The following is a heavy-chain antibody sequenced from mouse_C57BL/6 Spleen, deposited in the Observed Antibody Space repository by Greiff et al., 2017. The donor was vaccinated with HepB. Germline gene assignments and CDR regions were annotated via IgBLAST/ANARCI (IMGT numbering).Heavy chain of an antibody. CDR1: GSTFTSYW. J-gene: IGHJ2*01. Sequence: VQLQQPGAELVKPGASVKLSCKASGSTFTSYWMQWVNQRPGQGLEWIGEIDPSDSYTNYNQKFKGKATLTVDTSSSTAYMQLSSLTSEDSAVYYCARSRDGYYEDDFDYWGQGTTLTVSS. CDR3: ARSRDGYYEDDFDY. CDR2: IDPSDSYT. D-gene: IGHD2-3*01. V-gene: IGHV1-50*01.